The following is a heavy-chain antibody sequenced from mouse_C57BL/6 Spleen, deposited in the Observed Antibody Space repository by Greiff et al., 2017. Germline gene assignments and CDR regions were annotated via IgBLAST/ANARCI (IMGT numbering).Heavy chain of an antibody. D-gene: IGHD1-1*01. J-gene: IGHJ4*01. V-gene: IGHV5-6*01. CDR3: ARHGVTTVVAYYYAMDY. CDR2: ISSGGSYT. CDR1: GFTFSSYG. Sequence: EVQGVESGGDLVKPGGSLKLSCAASGFTFSSYGMSWVRQTPDKRLEWVATISSGGSYTYYPDSVKGRFTISRDNAKNTLYLQMSSLKSEDTAMYYCARHGVTTVVAYYYAMDYWGQGTSVTVSS.